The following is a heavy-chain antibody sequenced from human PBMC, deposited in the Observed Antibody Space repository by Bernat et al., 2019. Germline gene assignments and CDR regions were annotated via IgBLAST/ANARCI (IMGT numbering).Heavy chain of an antibody. D-gene: IGHD6-6*01. J-gene: IGHJ4*02. CDR1: GYTFTGYC. Sequence: QVQLVQSGAEVKKPGASVKVSCKASGYTFTGYCMHWVRQAPGQGLEWMGWINPNSGDTNYAQKLQGWVTMTRDTSTSTAYMELRRLRSDDTAVYYCARGGGAGIAARWATDYWGQGTLVTVSS. V-gene: IGHV1-2*04. CDR3: ARGGGAGIAARWATDY. CDR2: INPNSGDT.